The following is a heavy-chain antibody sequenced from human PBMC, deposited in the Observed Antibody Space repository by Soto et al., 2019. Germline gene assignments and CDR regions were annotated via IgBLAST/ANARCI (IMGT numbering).Heavy chain of an antibody. CDR1: GGTFNTYA. CDR2: IIPIFGIK. J-gene: IGHJ6*02. CDR3: TRDVGEPFYNYDMDV. V-gene: IGHV1-69*01. D-gene: IGHD2-15*01. Sequence: QMQLVQSGAEVKERGSSVKISCKTSGGTFNTYALTWVRQAPGQGLEWIGGIIPIFGIKNVAQRFQGRVTINADESLTTAYMEMTSLRSDDTAIYYCTRDVGEPFYNYDMDVWGQGTTVTVSS.